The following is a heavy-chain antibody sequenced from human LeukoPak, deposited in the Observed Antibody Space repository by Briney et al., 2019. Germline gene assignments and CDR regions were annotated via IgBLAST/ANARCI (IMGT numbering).Heavy chain of an antibody. D-gene: IGHD3-22*01. J-gene: IGHJ5*02. CDR1: GGTFSSYA. CDR3: ARSRENYYDSSEIPNWFDP. Sequence: FCKASGGTFSSYAMHWVRQAPGKGLEWVAVISFDGSNKYYAESVKGRFTISRDNSKNTLYLQMNTLRAEDTAVYYCARSRENYYDSSEIPNWFDPWGQGTLVTVSS. V-gene: IGHV3-30-3*01. CDR2: ISFDGSNK.